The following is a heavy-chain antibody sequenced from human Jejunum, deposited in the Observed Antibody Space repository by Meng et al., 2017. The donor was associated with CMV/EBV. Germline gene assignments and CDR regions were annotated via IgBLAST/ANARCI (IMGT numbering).Heavy chain of an antibody. CDR1: GFTVSSNS. CDR3: ARDKDTGSYYSDY. D-gene: IGHD1-26*01. J-gene: IGHJ4*02. CDR2: IYSGGTA. V-gene: IGHV3-53*01. Sequence: AASGFTVSSNSLSWVRQAPGKGLEWVSIIYSGGTAYYADSVKGRFTISRDNAKNSLYLQMNSLRAEDTALYYCARDKDTGSYYSDYWGQGTLVTVSS.